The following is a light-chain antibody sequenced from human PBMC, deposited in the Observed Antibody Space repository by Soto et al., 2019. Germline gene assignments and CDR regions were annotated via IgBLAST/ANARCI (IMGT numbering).Light chain of an antibody. Sequence: QSALTQPASVSGSPGQSITISCTGTNSDVGVYNYVSWYQQHPGKAPKVIIYEVSNRPSGVFNRFSGSKSGNTASLTISGLQTEDEADYYCSSYTSGTTRLFGGGTKVTVL. CDR3: SSYTSGTTRL. J-gene: IGLJ3*02. CDR2: EVS. CDR1: NSDVGVYNY. V-gene: IGLV2-14*01.